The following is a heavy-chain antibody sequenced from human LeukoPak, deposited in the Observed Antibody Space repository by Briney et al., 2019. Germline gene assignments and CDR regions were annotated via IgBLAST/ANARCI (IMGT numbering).Heavy chain of an antibody. CDR3: ARSPYPNWYFDL. Sequence: ASVKVSCKASGYTFTGYYMHWVRQAPGQGLEWMGWINPNSGGTNYAQKFQGRVTMTRDTSISTAYMELSRLRPDDTAVYYCARSPYPNWYFDLWGRGTLVTVSS. CDR1: GYTFTGYY. J-gene: IGHJ2*01. V-gene: IGHV1-2*02. CDR2: INPNSGGT.